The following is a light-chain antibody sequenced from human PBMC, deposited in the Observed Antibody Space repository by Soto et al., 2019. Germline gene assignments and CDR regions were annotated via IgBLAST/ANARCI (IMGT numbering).Light chain of an antibody. CDR2: AAS. CDR1: QDLSRW. V-gene: IGKV1D-12*01. Sequence: DIQMTQSPCYVSAPIGDRVTITCRASQDLSRWLAWYQQKPAKAPTLLISAASSLQSGVTSRISGSGSGTDFTLTNRSLQPEDFATYYCQQPFSFPITFGQGTRLEIK. J-gene: IGKJ5*01. CDR3: QQPFSFPIT.